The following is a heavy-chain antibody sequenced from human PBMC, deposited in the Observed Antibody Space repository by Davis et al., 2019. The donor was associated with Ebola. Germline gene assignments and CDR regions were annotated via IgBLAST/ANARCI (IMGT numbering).Heavy chain of an antibody. CDR1: GFTFSSYG. D-gene: IGHD2-2*01. Sequence: PGGSLRLSCAASGFTFSSYGMHWVRQAPGKGLEWVAFIRYDGSNKCYADSVKGRFTISRDNSKNTLYLQMNSLRAEDTAVYYCARDIVLVPAAMGGYQYYYYYYGMDVWGQGTTVTVSS. V-gene: IGHV3-30*02. CDR3: ARDIVLVPAAMGGYQYYYYYYGMDV. CDR2: IRYDGSNK. J-gene: IGHJ6*02.